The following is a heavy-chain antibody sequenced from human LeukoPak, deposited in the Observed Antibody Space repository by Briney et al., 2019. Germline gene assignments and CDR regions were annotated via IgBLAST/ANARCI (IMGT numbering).Heavy chain of an antibody. J-gene: IGHJ4*02. CDR2: ISWNSVSI. CDR3: ARSGKQQLAPFFDY. D-gene: IGHD6-13*01. CDR1: GFTFDDCA. Sequence: GRSLRLSCAASGFTFDDCAMHWVRQVPGKGLEWVSGISWNSVSIGYADSVKGRFTISRDNAKNSLYLQMNSLRAEDTASYYCARSGKQQLAPFFDYWGQGTLVTVSS. V-gene: IGHV3-9*01.